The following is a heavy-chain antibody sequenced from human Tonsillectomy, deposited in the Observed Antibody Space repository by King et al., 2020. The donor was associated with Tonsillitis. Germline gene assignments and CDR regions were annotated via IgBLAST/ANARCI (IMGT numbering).Heavy chain of an antibody. CDR3: ASESSPVGRDTYTPNHDY. Sequence: DVQLVESGGGLVQPGGSLRLSCAASGFIFSNYWMSWVRQAPGKGLEWVANIKQDGSDKHYGDSVKGRFTIYRDNAKSSLYLQMDSLRVEDTAIYFCASESSPVGRDTYTPNHDYWGRGTLVTVSS. CDR1: GFIFSNYW. V-gene: IGHV3-7*03. J-gene: IGHJ4*02. CDR2: IKQDGSDK. D-gene: IGHD2-21*01.